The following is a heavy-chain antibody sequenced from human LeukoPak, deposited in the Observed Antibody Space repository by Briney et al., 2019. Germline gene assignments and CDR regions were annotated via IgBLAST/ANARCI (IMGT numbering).Heavy chain of an antibody. CDR1: GYTFTSYG. CDR3: ATDNWNSFDY. D-gene: IGHD1-7*01. Sequence: ASVKVSRKASGYTFTSYGISWVRQAPGQGLEWVGWVSPYNGHTNYAQKFQGRVTMTTDTSTSTAYMEVRSLRSDDTAMYYCATDNWNSFDYWGQGTLVTVSS. J-gene: IGHJ4*02. V-gene: IGHV1-18*01. CDR2: VSPYNGHT.